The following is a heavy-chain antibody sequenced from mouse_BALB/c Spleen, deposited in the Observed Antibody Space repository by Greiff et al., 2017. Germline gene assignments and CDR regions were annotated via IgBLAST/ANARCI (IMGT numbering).Heavy chain of an antibody. J-gene: IGHJ3*01. CDR1: GYSITSDYA. Sequence: EVQLQQSGPGLVKPSQSLSLTCTVTGYSITSDYAWNWIRQFPGNKLEWMGYISYSGSTSYNPSLKSRISITRDTSKNQFFLQLNSVTTEDTATYYCAREGVYGSSYPAWFAYWGQGTLVTVSA. CDR2: ISYSGST. D-gene: IGHD1-1*01. V-gene: IGHV3-2*02. CDR3: AREGVYGSSYPAWFAY.